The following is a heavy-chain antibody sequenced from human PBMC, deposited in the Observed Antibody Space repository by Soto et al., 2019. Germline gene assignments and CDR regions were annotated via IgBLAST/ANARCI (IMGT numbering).Heavy chain of an antibody. CDR1: GYSISHYD. D-gene: IGHD3-16*01. J-gene: IGHJ5*02. CDR2: VSTSGST. CDR3: ARHGGTFDP. Sequence: QVQLQESGPGLVKPSETLSLTCIVSGYSISHYDWTWIRQPPGKGLEWVGFVSTSGSTDSNPSLKSRVTISVDTSKNQFSLKLRSVTAADTAVYYCARHGGTFDPWGPGTLVTVSS. V-gene: IGHV4-4*09.